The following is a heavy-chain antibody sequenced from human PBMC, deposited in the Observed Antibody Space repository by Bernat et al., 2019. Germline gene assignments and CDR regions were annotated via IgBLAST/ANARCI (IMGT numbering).Heavy chain of an antibody. CDR1: GFTFSSYW. D-gene: IGHD4-17*01. CDR3: ASDLLYGYYEYYFDY. Sequence: EVQLVESGGGLVQPGGSLRLSCAASGFTFSSYWMSWVRQAPGKGLEWVANIKQDGSEKYYVDSVKGRFTISRDNAKNSLYLQMNSLRAEDTAVYYCASDLLYGYYEYYFDYWGQGTLVTVSS. V-gene: IGHV3-7*03. CDR2: IKQDGSEK. J-gene: IGHJ4*02.